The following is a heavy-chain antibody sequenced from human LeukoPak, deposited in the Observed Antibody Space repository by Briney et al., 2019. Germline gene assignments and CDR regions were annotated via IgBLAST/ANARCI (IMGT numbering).Heavy chain of an antibody. D-gene: IGHD6-13*01. J-gene: IGHJ3*02. Sequence: SETLSLTCTVSGGSISSYYWSWIRQPPGKGLEWIGYIYYSGSTNYNPSLKSRVTISVDTSRNQFSLKLSSVTAADTAVYYCARVGYSSSWYVPFDAFDIWGQGTLVTVSS. CDR2: IYYSGST. CDR1: GGSISSYY. V-gene: IGHV4-59*01. CDR3: ARVGYSSSWYVPFDAFDI.